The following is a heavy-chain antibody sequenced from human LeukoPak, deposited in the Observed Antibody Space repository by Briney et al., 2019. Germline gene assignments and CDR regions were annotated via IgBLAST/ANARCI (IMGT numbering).Heavy chain of an antibody. CDR1: EFTFSNYW. CDR3: ARNSVAYCSGGSCYPVGAFDI. J-gene: IGHJ3*02. CDR2: IKQDGSEK. D-gene: IGHD2-15*01. Sequence: GGSLRLSCAASEFTFSNYWMTWVRQAPGKGLEWVANIKQDGSEKYYVDSVKGRFTISRDNAKNSLYLQINSLRAEDTAVYYCARNSVAYCSGGSCYPVGAFDIWGQGTVVTVSS. V-gene: IGHV3-7*01.